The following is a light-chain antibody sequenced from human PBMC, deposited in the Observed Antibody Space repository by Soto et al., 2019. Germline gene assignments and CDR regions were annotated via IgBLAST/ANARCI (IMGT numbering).Light chain of an antibody. V-gene: IGLV1-44*01. J-gene: IGLJ2*01. CDR2: NYS. CDR1: ESNIGNNA. Sequence: QSVLIQPPSTSATPGQRVTFSCSGSESNIGNNAVNWYQHLPGAAPKLVIYNYSQRPSGVPDRFSGSRSATSASLAISGLQYDDDGVYYCATWDDSGSVQVFGGGTKLTVL. CDR3: ATWDDSGSVQV.